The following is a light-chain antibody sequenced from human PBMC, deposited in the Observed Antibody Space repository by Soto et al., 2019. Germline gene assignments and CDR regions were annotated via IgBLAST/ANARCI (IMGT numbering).Light chain of an antibody. Sequence: IVFTQSPCTLSLSPWERATLSCRAIQIVSSSYLAWYQQKPGQAPRLLIYGASSRATGIPARFSGSGSGKDITLTISCLQSEDFEVYYCQQYDTWIITFGQGTRLEI. V-gene: IGKV3-20*01. CDR1: QIVSSSY. J-gene: IGKJ5*01. CDR2: GAS. CDR3: QQYDTWIIT.